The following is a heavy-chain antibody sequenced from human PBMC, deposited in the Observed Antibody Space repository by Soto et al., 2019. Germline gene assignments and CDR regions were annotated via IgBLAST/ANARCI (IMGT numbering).Heavy chain of an antibody. CDR1: GYTFTSYY. V-gene: IGHV1-46*01. CDR2: INPSGGST. D-gene: IGHD3-22*01. Sequence: ASVKVSCKASGYTFTSYYIHWVRQAPGQGLELMGIINPSGGSTSNAQKFQGRVTMTRDTSTSTVYMELSSLRSEDTAVYYCASLYYYDSSGYYRDDAFDIWGQGTMVTVS. CDR3: ASLYYYDSSGYYRDDAFDI. J-gene: IGHJ3*02.